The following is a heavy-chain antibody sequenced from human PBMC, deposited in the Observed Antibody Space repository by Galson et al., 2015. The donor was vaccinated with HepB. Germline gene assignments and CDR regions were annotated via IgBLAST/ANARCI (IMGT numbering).Heavy chain of an antibody. CDR2: ISAYNGNT. Sequence: SVKVSCKASGYTFTSYGISWVRQAPGQGLEWMGWISAYNGNTNYAQKLQGRVTMTTDTSTSTAYMELRSLRSDDTAVYYCARVVTAVAATGYYYYMDVWGKGTTVTVSS. J-gene: IGHJ6*03. CDR3: ARVVTAVAATGYYYYMDV. D-gene: IGHD6-19*01. CDR1: GYTFTSYG. V-gene: IGHV1-18*01.